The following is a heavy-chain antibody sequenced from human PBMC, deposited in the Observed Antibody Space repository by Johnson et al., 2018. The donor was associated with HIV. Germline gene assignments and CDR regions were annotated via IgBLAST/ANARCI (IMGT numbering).Heavy chain of an antibody. D-gene: IGHD6-19*01. V-gene: IGHV3-7*01. CDR2: LKQDGSEK. J-gene: IGHJ3*02. CDR1: GFTFDDYG. Sequence: VQLVESGGGVVRPGGSLRLSCAAAGFTFDDYGMSWVRQAPGKGLEWVANLKQDGSEKYYVDSAQGRFSISRDNAKNSLFLQMNSLRAEYTAVYYCASTPVAAGAFDIWGQGTMVSVSS. CDR3: ASTPVAAGAFDI.